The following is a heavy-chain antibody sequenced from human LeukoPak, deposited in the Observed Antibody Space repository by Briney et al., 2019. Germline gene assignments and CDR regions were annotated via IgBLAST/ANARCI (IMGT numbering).Heavy chain of an antibody. CDR1: GFTFSSYA. D-gene: IGHD2-21*02. J-gene: IGHJ4*02. Sequence: GGSLRLSCAASGFTFSSYAMHWVRQAPGKGLEWVAVISYDGSNKYYADSVKGRFTISRDNSKNTLYLQMNSLRAEDTAVYYCARDRIVVVTGGLGYWGQGTLVTVSS. CDR3: ARDRIVVVTGGLGY. CDR2: ISYDGSNK. V-gene: IGHV3-30*04.